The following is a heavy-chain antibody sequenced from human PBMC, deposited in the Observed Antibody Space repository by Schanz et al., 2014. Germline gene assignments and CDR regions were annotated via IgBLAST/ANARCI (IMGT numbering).Heavy chain of an antibody. D-gene: IGHD1-1*01. Sequence: QVQLQESGPGLLKPSETLSLSCAVYSGSFSGYYWSWIRQPPGKGLEWIGEINHSGSTNYNPSLKSRVTISVDTSKNQFFLRLHSVTAADTGVYYCARDRGTGERYFDHWGQGILVTVSS. J-gene: IGHJ4*02. CDR2: INHSGST. CDR3: ARDRGTGERYFDH. CDR1: SGSFSGYY. V-gene: IGHV4-34*10.